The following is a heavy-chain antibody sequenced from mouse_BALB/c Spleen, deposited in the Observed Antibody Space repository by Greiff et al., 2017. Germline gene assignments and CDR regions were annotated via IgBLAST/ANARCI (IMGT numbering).Heavy chain of an antibody. CDR1: GYSFTGYY. D-gene: IGHD1-2*01. Sequence: EVQLQQSGPELVKPGASVKISCKASGYSFTGYYMHWVKQSHVKSLEWIGRINPYNGATSYNQNFKDKASLTVDKSSSTAYMELHSLTSEDSAVYYCARDYGSYAMDYWGQGTSVTVSS. CDR3: ARDYGSYAMDY. V-gene: IGHV1-31*01. J-gene: IGHJ4*01. CDR2: INPYNGAT.